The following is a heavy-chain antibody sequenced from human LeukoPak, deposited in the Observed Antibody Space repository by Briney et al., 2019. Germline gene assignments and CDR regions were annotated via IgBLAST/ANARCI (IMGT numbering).Heavy chain of an antibody. CDR2: IKQDGSEK. CDR1: RFTFSSYW. D-gene: IGHD6-13*01. Sequence: PGGSLRLSCAASRFTFSSYWMSWVRQAPGKGLEWVANIKQDGSEKYYVDSVKGRFTISRDNAKNSLYLQMNSLRAEDTAVYCCASKIRGRSSSWYSDYWGQGTLVTVSS. CDR3: ASKIRGRSSSWYSDY. V-gene: IGHV3-7*01. J-gene: IGHJ4*02.